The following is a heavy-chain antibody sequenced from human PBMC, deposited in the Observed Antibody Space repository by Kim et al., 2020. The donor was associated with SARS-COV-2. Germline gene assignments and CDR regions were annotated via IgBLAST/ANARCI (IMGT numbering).Heavy chain of an antibody. V-gene: IGHV3-33*01. CDR2: KK. D-gene: IGHD2-21*02. J-gene: IGHJ4*02. Sequence: KKYHAESGKGRFIVSRDNYKNTLYLQMNSLKAEDTAVYYCARDFTADYFDYWGQGTLVTVSS. CDR3: ARDFTADYFDY.